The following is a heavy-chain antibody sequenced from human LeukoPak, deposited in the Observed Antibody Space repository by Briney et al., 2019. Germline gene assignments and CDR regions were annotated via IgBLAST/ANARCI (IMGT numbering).Heavy chain of an antibody. D-gene: IGHD2-2*01. CDR3: ARTCPLLYCSSSFFDP. CDR2: ISGYNGDT. J-gene: IGHJ5*02. Sequence: GASVKVSRKTSGYTFTSFGISWVRQAPGQGLEWMGWISGYNGDTKSAPKFQGRVTMTTDTPTTTAYMDLRSLRSDDTAVYYCARTCPLLYCSSSFFDPWGRGTLVTVSS. CDR1: GYTFTSFG. V-gene: IGHV1-18*01.